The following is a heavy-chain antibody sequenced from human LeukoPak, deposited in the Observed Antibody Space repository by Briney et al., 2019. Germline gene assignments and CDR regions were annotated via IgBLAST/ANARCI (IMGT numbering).Heavy chain of an antibody. CDR1: GYTFTGYY. D-gene: IGHD5-18*01. V-gene: IGHV1-2*02. CDR3: ARNEVGGYSYGNWFDP. CDR2: INPNSGGT. Sequence: ASVKVSCKASGYTFTGYYMHWVRQAPGQGLEWMGWINPNSGGTNYAQKFQGRVTMTRDTSTSTAYMELSRLRSDDTAVYYCARNEVGGYSYGNWFDPWGQGTLVTVSS. J-gene: IGHJ5*02.